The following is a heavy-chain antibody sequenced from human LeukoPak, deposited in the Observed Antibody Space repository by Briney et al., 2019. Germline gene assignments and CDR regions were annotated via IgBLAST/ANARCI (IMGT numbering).Heavy chain of an antibody. D-gene: IGHD6-19*01. CDR3: ARELAYLYYSSGWPYGMDG. V-gene: IGHV1-2*06. CDR2: INPNSGDT. J-gene: IGHJ6*02. CDR1: RYTFTGYY. Sequence: ASVKVSCKASRYTFTGYYMHWVRQAPGQGLEWMGRINPNSGDTNYAQKFQGRVTMTRDTSISTAYMELSRLRSDDTAVYYCARELAYLYYSSGWPYGMDGWGQGTTVTVSS.